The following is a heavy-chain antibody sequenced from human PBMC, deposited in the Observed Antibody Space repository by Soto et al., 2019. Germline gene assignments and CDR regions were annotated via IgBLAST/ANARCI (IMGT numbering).Heavy chain of an antibody. J-gene: IGHJ4*02. D-gene: IGHD7-27*01. CDR3: ARDRYATDWGGNYFDS. CDR2: ISYDGKNK. CDR1: GFFFSSYA. Sequence: QVQLVESGGGVVQPGKSLTLSCAASGFFFSSYALHWVRQTPGKGLEWVAFISYDGKNKDYSDSVKGRFTMSRDNSRNTIYLQMSSLSPADTAIYYCARDRYATDWGGNYFDSWGQGALVTVSS. V-gene: IGHV3-30*04.